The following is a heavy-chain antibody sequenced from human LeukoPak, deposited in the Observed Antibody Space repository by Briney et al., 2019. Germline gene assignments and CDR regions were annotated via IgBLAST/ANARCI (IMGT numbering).Heavy chain of an antibody. CDR3: AKAGSDWYYFDS. Sequence: PGGSLRLSCAASGFTFNTYAMIWVRQAPGKGLEWVSDISESGGSTYYEDSVQGRFTISRDNSKNTLYLQMNSLRVEDTAIYYCAKAGSDWYYFDSWGQGTLVTVSS. J-gene: IGHJ4*02. CDR2: ISESGGST. D-gene: IGHD6-19*01. CDR1: GFTFNTYA. V-gene: IGHV3-23*01.